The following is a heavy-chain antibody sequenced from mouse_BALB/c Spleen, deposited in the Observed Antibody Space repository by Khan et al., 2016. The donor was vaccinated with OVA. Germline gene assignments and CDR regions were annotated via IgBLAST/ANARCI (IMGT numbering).Heavy chain of an antibody. Sequence: QVQLKESGPGLVAPSQSLSITCTISGFSLTNYGIHWVRQPPGKGLEWLGVIWSDGSTTYNSAIKSRLSISKDNSKSQVFLKMNSLQTDDAAMYYCARQPYYHYYIMDYWGQGTSVTVSS. D-gene: IGHD2-10*01. J-gene: IGHJ4*01. CDR1: GFSLTNYG. V-gene: IGHV2-6-1*01. CDR2: IWSDGST. CDR3: ARQPYYHYYIMDY.